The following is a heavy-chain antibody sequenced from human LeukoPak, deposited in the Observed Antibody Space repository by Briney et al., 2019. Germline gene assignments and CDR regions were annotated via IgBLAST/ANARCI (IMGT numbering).Heavy chain of an antibody. CDR1: GGSFSDYY. J-gene: IGHJ4*02. CDR3: ARHSQHSGDLGSARNFDY. V-gene: IGHV4-34*01. CDR2: IHHSGST. D-gene: IGHD7-27*01. Sequence: PSETLSLTCAVYGGSFSDYYWSWIRQPPGKGLEWIGEIHHSGSTNYNPSLKSRVTISVDTSENLFSLSLTSVTAADTAVYYCARHSQHSGDLGSARNFDYWGQGTLVTVSS.